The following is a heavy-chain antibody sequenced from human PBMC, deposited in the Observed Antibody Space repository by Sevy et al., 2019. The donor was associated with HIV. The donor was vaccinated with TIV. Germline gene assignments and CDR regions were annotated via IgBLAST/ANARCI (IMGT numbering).Heavy chain of an antibody. CDR3: ATGREYYEGNSGYFDY. Sequence: ASVKVSCKVSGYTLTQLSMHWVRQAPGKGLEWLGSFDPEDGERIYAQKFQGRFTMTEETSTDTAYMGLSSLRSEDTAIYYCATGREYYEGNSGYFDYWGQGTLVTVSS. CDR1: GYTLTQLS. V-gene: IGHV1-24*01. D-gene: IGHD3-3*01. J-gene: IGHJ4*02. CDR2: FDPEDGER.